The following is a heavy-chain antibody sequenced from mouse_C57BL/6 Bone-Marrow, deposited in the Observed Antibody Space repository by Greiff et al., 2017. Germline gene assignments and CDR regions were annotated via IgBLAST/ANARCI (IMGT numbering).Heavy chain of an antibody. Sequence: EVMLVESGGGLVQPGGSLKLSCAASGFTFSDYSMYWVRQTPEKRLEWVAYISNGGGSTYYPDTVKGRFTISRDNARNTLYLQMSRLKSEDTAMYYCARPGLGLGGAMDDWGTGTSVTVSS. V-gene: IGHV5-12*01. CDR3: ARPGLGLGGAMDD. J-gene: IGHJ4*01. D-gene: IGHD4-1*01. CDR1: GFTFSDYS. CDR2: ISNGGGST.